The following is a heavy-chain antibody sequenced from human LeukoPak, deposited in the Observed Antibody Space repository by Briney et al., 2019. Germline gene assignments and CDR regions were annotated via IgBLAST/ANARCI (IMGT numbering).Heavy chain of an antibody. J-gene: IGHJ4*02. V-gene: IGHV3-23*01. D-gene: IGHD3-22*01. Sequence: GGSLRLSCAASGFTFSSYAMSWVRQAPGKGLEWVSAISGSGGSTYYAGSVKGRFTISRDNSKNTLYLQMNSLRAEGTAVYYCAKNTPMIVAYYFDYWGQGTLVTVSS. CDR2: ISGSGGST. CDR1: GFTFSSYA. CDR3: AKNTPMIVAYYFDY.